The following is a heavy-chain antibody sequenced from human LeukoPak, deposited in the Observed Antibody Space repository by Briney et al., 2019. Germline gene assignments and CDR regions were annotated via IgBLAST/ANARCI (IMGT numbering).Heavy chain of an antibody. CDR2: ISAYNGNT. Sequence: ASVKVSCKASGYTFSSYGISWVRRAPGQGLEWMGWISAYNGNTNCAQKLQGRVTMTTDTSTSTAYMELRSLRSDDTAVYYCARESQEELRFLEWLLIPRYNWFDPWGQGTLVTVSS. V-gene: IGHV1-18*01. D-gene: IGHD3-3*01. J-gene: IGHJ5*02. CDR1: GYTFSSYG. CDR3: ARESQEELRFLEWLLIPRYNWFDP.